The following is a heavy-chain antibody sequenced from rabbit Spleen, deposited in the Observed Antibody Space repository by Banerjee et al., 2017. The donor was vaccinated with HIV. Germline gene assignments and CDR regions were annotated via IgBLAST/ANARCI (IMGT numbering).Heavy chain of an antibody. D-gene: IGHD8-1*01. CDR3: ARDSGSSFSSYGMDL. CDR1: GIDFSSYYY. CDR2: IDSGSSGFT. J-gene: IGHJ6*01. Sequence: QQQLEESGGGLVKPGGTLTLTRKASGIDFSSYYYMCWVRQAPGKGLEWIACIDSGSSGFTYFASWAKGRFTISKTSSTTVTLQMTSLTAADTATYFCARDSGSSFSSYGMDLWGPGTLVTVS. V-gene: IGHV1S45*01.